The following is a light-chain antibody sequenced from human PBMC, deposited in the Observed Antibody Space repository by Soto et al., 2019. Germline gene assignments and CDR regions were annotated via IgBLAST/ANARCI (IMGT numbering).Light chain of an antibody. J-gene: IGLJ1*01. CDR1: SSDVGAHNF. CDR2: EVS. Sequence: QSVLTPAASVSGSPGQALTISCSGSSSDVGAHNFVSWYQHHPGKAPKLMIYEVSNRPSGVSNRFSGSKSGNTASLTISGLQAEDEADYYCNSYTSSNTYVFGSGTKVTVL. V-gene: IGLV2-14*01. CDR3: NSYTSSNTYV.